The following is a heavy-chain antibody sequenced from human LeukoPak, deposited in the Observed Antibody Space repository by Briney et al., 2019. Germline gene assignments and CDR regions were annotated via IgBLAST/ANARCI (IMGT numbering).Heavy chain of an antibody. Sequence: GGSLRLSCAASGFTFSSYWMSWVRQAPGKGLEWVALVSSDESNKYYTVSVKGRFTISRDNSKNTLYLQMNNLRPEDTAVYYCGKTSIGGYDLGDFWGQGTLVTVSS. CDR1: GFTFSSYW. D-gene: IGHD5-12*01. CDR2: VSSDESNK. J-gene: IGHJ4*02. CDR3: GKTSIGGYDLGDF. V-gene: IGHV3-30*18.